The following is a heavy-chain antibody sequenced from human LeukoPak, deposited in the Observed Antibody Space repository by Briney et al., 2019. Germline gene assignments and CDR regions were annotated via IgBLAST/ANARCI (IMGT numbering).Heavy chain of an antibody. CDR2: IIPIFGTA. CDR3: ARGTSRDGYNLGFAYFDY. D-gene: IGHD5-24*01. Sequence: SVKVSCKASGGTFSSYAISWARQAPGQGLEWMGGIIPIFGTANYAQKFQGRVTITADESTSTAYMELSSLRSEDTAVYYCARGTSRDGYNLGFAYFDYWGQGTLVTVSS. V-gene: IGHV1-69*13. J-gene: IGHJ4*02. CDR1: GGTFSSYA.